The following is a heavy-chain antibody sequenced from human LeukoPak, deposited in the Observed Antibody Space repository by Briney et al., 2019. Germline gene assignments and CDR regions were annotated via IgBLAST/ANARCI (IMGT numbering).Heavy chain of an antibody. D-gene: IGHD2-2*01. V-gene: IGHV5-51*01. CDR1: GYSFTSYW. J-gene: IGHJ3*02. CDR3: ARPVVPAAMVDAFDI. CDR2: IYPGDSDT. Sequence: GESLKISCKGSGYSFTSYWIGWVRQMPGEGLEWMGIIYPGDSDTRYSPSFQGQVTISADKSISTAYLQWSSLKASDTAMYYCARPVVPAAMVDAFDIWGQGTMVTVSS.